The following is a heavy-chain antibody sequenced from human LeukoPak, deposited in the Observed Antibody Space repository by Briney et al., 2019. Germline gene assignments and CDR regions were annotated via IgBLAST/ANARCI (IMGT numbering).Heavy chain of an antibody. J-gene: IGHJ5*02. CDR3: ARDQGQLRLLDWSLSGGWFDP. CDR1: GGSISSSNW. Sequence: SETLSLTCAVSGGSISSSNWWSWVRQPPGQGLEWIGELYHSGSTNYNPSLKSRVTISVDKSKNQFSLKLSSVTAADTAVYYCARDQGQLRLLDWSLSGGWFDPWGQGTLVTVSS. D-gene: IGHD3-3*01. V-gene: IGHV4-4*02. CDR2: LYHSGST.